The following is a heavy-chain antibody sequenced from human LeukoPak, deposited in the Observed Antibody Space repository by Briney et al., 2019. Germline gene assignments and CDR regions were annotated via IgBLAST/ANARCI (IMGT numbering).Heavy chain of an antibody. CDR1: GGSFSGYY. D-gene: IGHD1-26*01. J-gene: IGHJ4*02. V-gene: IGHV4-34*01. Sequence: SETLSLTCAVYGGSFSGYYWSWIRQPPGKGREWIGQINHSGSTNYNPSLKSRVTISVDTSKNQFSLKLSSVTAADTAVYYCARGYPRAIIVGATFDYWGQGTLVTVSS. CDR2: INHSGST. CDR3: ARGYPRAIIVGATFDY.